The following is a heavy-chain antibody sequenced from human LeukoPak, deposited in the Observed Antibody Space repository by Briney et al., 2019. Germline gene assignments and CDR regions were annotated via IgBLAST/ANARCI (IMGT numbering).Heavy chain of an antibody. CDR1: GLTFSTYA. J-gene: IGHJ4*02. V-gene: IGHV3-64D*09. CDR2: INTNGDST. D-gene: IGHD3-10*01. CDR3: VKDLRGGGYYTSFDY. Sequence: GGSLRLSCSASGLTFSTYAVHWVRQAPGKGLEYVSAINTNGDSTYNADSVQGRFTISRDNSKNTLYLQMSSLRTEDTAVYYCVKDLRGGGYYTSFDYWGQGTLVTVSS.